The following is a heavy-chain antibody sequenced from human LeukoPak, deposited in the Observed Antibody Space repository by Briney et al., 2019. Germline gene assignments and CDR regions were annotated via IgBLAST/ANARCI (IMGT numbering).Heavy chain of an antibody. Sequence: SETLSPTCTVSGGSISSYYWSWIRQPPGKGLEWIGYIYTSGSTNYNPSLKSRVTISVDTSKNQFSLKLSSVTAADTAVYYCARLTRRGTFKYYYYMDVRGKGTTVTVSS. CDR1: GGSISSYY. J-gene: IGHJ6*03. CDR2: IYTSGST. CDR3: ARLTRRGTFKYYYYMDV. D-gene: IGHD2/OR15-2a*01. V-gene: IGHV4-4*09.